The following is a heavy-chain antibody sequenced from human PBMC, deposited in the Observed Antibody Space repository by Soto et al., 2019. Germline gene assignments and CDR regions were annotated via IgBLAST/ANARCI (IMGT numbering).Heavy chain of an antibody. V-gene: IGHV1-18*01. J-gene: IGHJ4*02. CDR3: AREGYDILTGSYFDY. CDR1: GYTFFTNG. D-gene: IGHD3-9*01. Sequence: ASVKVSCKTSGYTFFTNGLSWVRQAPGQGLEWMGWISAYNGNTNYAQKLQGRVTMTTDTSTSTAYMELRSLRSDDTAVYYCAREGYDILTGSYFDYWGQGTLVTVSS. CDR2: ISAYNGNT.